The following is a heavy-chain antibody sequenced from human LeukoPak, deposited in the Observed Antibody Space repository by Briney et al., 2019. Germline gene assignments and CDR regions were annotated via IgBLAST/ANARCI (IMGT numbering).Heavy chain of an antibody. CDR2: ISAGNGNT. Sequence: ASVRVSCKASGYTFTSYAMHWVRQAPGQRLEWMGWISAGNGNTKYSQKFQGRVTITRDTSASTAYMELSSLRSEDTAVYYCARPTRNWNYDYWGQGTLVTVSS. J-gene: IGHJ4*02. V-gene: IGHV1-3*01. CDR1: GYTFTSYA. D-gene: IGHD1-7*01. CDR3: ARPTRNWNYDY.